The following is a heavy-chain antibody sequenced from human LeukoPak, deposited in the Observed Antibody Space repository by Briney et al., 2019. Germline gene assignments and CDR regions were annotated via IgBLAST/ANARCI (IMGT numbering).Heavy chain of an antibody. CDR1: GGSISSYY. J-gene: IGHJ4*02. CDR2: IYYSGST. D-gene: IGHD6-19*01. CDR3: ARENGKLGITVTGPFDY. V-gene: IGHV4-59*12. Sequence: SETLSLTCTVSGGSISSYYWSWIRQPPGKGLEWIGYIYYSGSTNYNPSLKSRVTISVDTSKNQFSLKLSSVTAADTAVYFCARENGKLGITVTGPFDYWGQGTLVTVSS.